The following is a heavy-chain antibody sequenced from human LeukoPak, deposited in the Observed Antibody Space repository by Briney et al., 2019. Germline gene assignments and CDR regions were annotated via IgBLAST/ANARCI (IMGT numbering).Heavy chain of an antibody. Sequence: GGSLRLSCGGSGFTFSSYAMSWVPQALGKGLEGVSAISGSGTDTFYANSLKGRFTISRDNPKTTLYLQMNSLRAEDTAVYYCAKGGGSSCYSPPDYWGQGTLVTVSS. V-gene: IGHV3-23*01. CDR3: AKGGGSSCYSPPDY. J-gene: IGHJ4*02. D-gene: IGHD2-15*01. CDR2: ISGSGTDT. CDR1: GFTFSSYA.